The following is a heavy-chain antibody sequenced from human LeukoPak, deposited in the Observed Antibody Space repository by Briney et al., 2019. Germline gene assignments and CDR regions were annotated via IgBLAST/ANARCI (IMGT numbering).Heavy chain of an antibody. CDR2: IYSTGST. CDR1: GGPMSDSY. Sequence: SETLSLTCIVSGGPMSDSYWSWIRQTPGKGLEWIGYIYSTGSTNYNPSLKSRVTISIDTSKNQFFLKLNSVTAADTALYYCARDYTMTHAFDIWGQGTLVTVSS. D-gene: IGHD3-22*01. CDR3: ARDYTMTHAFDI. J-gene: IGHJ3*02. V-gene: IGHV4-59*01.